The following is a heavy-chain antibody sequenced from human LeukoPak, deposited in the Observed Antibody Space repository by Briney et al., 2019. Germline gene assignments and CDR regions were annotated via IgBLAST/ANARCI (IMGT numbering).Heavy chain of an antibody. CDR2: INPNSGGT. D-gene: IGHD6-13*01. Sequence: GASVKVSCKASGYTFTGYFMHWVRQAPGQGLEWMGWINPNSGGTSYLQNFQGRVTMTRDTSISTAYMDLSRLRSDDTTVYYCAPSSTWTYFDYWGQGTLVTVSS. CDR1: GYTFTGYF. V-gene: IGHV1-2*02. J-gene: IGHJ4*02. CDR3: APSSTWTYFDY.